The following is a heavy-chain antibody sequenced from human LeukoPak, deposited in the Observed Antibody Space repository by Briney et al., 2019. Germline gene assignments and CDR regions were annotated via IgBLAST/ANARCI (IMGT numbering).Heavy chain of an antibody. D-gene: IGHD3-3*01. J-gene: IGHJ6*03. CDR1: GFTFSSYA. V-gene: IGHV3-23*01. CDR3: ARVGTIFGVVITDYYYYYYMDV. CDR2: ISGSGGST. Sequence: GGSLRLSCAASGFTFSSYAMSWVRQAPGKGLEWVSAISGSGGSTYHADSVKGRFTISRDNAKNSLYLQMNSLRAEDTAVYYCARVGTIFGVVITDYYYYYYMDVWGKGTTVTVSS.